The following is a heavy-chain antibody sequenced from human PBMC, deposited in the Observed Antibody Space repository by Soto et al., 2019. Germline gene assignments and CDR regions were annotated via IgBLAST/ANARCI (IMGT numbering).Heavy chain of an antibody. D-gene: IGHD6-13*01. J-gene: IGHJ3*02. CDR3: TAARKGIAAAGTFWI. V-gene: IGHV3-49*03. CDR1: GFSCGGYA. Sequence: GGSLRLSCTAAGFSCGGYAMSWFRQAPGKGLEWVGFIRSKAYGGTTEYAASVKGRFTISRDDSKSIAYPQMNSLKTEDTAVYYCTAARKGIAAAGTFWIWGQGTMVPVSS. CDR2: IRSKAYGGTT.